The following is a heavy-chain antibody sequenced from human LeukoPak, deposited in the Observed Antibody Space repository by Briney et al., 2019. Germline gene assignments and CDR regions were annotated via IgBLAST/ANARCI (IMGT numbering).Heavy chain of an antibody. D-gene: IGHD3-10*01. CDR3: AKCNGSGSYYYPDDY. V-gene: IGHV3-7*03. CDR2: IKQDGSEK. CDR1: GFTFSSYW. Sequence: GSLRLSCAAPGFTFSSYWMSWVRPAPGKGLEWVANIKQDGSEKYYVDSVKGRFTISRDNAKNSLYLQMNSLRAEDTAVYYCAKCNGSGSYYYPDDYWGQGTLVTVSS. J-gene: IGHJ4*02.